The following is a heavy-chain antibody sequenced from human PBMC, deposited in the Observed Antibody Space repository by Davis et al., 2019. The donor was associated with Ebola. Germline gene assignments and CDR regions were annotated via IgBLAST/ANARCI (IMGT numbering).Heavy chain of an antibody. Sequence: ASVKVSCKASGYTFTGYYMHWVRQAPGQGLEWMGIINPSDGGTNYAQKFQGRVTMTRNTSISTAYMELSSLRSEDTAVYYCARNPTTARYTWNDGGGEVDVWGQGTTVTVSS. CDR2: INPSDGGT. V-gene: IGHV1-46*01. J-gene: IGHJ6*02. D-gene: IGHD1-20*01. CDR3: ARNPTTARYTWNDGGGEVDV. CDR1: GYTFTGYY.